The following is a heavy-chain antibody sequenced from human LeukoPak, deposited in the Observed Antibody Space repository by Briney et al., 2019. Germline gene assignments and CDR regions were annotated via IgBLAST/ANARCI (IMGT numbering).Heavy chain of an antibody. CDR1: GFTFSSYA. D-gene: IGHD6-6*01. CDR2: TSYDGRNN. V-gene: IGHV3-30*04. CDR3: ARVTGGSSYSFDN. Sequence: PGRSLRLSCAASGFTFSSYAMHWVRQAPGKGLEWVAVTSYDGRNNDYAGSVKGRFTISRDNSKNTVYLQMNSLTPEDTAVYYCARVTGGSSYSFDNWGQGTQVIVSS. J-gene: IGHJ4*02.